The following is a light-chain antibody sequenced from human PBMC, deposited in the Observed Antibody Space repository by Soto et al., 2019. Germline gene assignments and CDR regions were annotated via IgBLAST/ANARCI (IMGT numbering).Light chain of an antibody. J-gene: IGKJ4*01. V-gene: IGKV1-5*03. CDR3: QQYDSYLLT. CDR1: QSISSW. Sequence: DIQMTQSPSTLSAFVGDRVTITCRASQSISSWLAWYQQKPGKVPKLLIYKASSLESGVPSRFSGSGSGTEFTLTISNLQPDDFAIYYCQQYDSYLLTFGGGTKVEIK. CDR2: KAS.